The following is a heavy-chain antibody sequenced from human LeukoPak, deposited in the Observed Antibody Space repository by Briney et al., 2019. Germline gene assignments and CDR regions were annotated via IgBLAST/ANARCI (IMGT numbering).Heavy chain of an antibody. V-gene: IGHV1-69*05. CDR2: IIPIFGTA. CDR1: GGTFSSYA. J-gene: IGHJ6*03. CDR3: ARGGDTAMAHYYYYMDV. D-gene: IGHD5-18*01. Sequence: SAVKVSFKASGGTFSSYAISWVRQAPGQGLEWMGGIIPIFGTANCAQKFQGRVTITTDESTSTAYMELSSLRSEDTAVYYCARGGDTAMAHYYYYMDVWGKGTTVTVSS.